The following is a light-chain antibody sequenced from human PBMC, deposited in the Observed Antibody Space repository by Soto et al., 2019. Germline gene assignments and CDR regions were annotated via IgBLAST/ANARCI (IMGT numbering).Light chain of an antibody. J-gene: IGKJ5*01. CDR3: QQRSNWPIT. CDR2: DTS. Sequence: EIVLTQSPGTLSLSPGTRATLSCRASQSVSNFLAWYQQKPGQAPRLLIYDTSNRATGIPARFSVSVSGTDGTTTINNLDPEDGAVYDGQQRSNWPITFGQGTRLDIK. V-gene: IGKV3-11*01. CDR1: QSVSNF.